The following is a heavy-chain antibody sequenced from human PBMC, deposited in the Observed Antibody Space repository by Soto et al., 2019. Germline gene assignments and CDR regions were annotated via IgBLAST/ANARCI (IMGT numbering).Heavy chain of an antibody. CDR1: GYTFTNYY. CDR3: ARRTQWLGFDP. CDR2: INPTGGGT. V-gene: IGHV1-46*01. J-gene: IGHJ5*02. Sequence: ASVKVSCTASGYTFTNYYMHWVRQAPGQGLEWMGIINPTGGGTTYAQKFQGRVSMTTDTSTSTVYMELSSLRSEDTAVYYCARRTQWLGFDPWGQGTLVTVSS. D-gene: IGHD6-19*01.